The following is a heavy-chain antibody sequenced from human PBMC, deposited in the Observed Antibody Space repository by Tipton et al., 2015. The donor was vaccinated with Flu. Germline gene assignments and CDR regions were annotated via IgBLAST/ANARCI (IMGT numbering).Heavy chain of an antibody. D-gene: IGHD3-9*01. CDR2: FSSSTSYI. V-gene: IGHV3-21*01. Sequence: SLRLSCAASGFTFSNYNMNWVRQAPGKGLEWASSFSSSTSYIYYADSVKGRFTISRDNAKNSLYLQMNSLRAEDTAVYYCARGVNDSLTGFSLNWFDSWGQGTLVTVS. CDR3: ARGVNDSLTGFSLNWFDS. J-gene: IGHJ5*01. CDR1: GFTFSNYN.